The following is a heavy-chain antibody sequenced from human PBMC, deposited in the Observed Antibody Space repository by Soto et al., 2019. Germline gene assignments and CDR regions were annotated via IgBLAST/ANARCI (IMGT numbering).Heavy chain of an antibody. CDR2: IYYSGST. CDR1: GGSISSYY. Sequence: SETLSLTCTVSGGSISSYYWSWIRQPPGQGLEWIGYIYYSGSTNYNPSLKSRVTISVDTSKNQFSLKLSSVTAADTAVYYCARVGSQLWSIYYYYGMDVWGQGTTVTVSS. D-gene: IGHD5-18*01. V-gene: IGHV4-59*01. J-gene: IGHJ6*02. CDR3: ARVGSQLWSIYYYYGMDV.